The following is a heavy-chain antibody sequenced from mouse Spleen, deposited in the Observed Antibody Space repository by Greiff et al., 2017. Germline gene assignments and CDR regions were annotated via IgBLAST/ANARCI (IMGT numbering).Heavy chain of an antibody. D-gene: IGHD2-10*01. CDR3: ARRSYYGPY. CDR1: GYTFTSYW. Sequence: QVQLQQPGAELVMPGASVKLSCKASGYTFTSYWMHWVKQRPGQGLEWIGEIDPSDSYTNYNQKFKGKATLTVDKSSSTAYMQLSSLTSEDSAVYYCARRSYYGPYWGQGTTLTVSS. J-gene: IGHJ2*01. V-gene: IGHV1-69*01. CDR2: IDPSDSYT.